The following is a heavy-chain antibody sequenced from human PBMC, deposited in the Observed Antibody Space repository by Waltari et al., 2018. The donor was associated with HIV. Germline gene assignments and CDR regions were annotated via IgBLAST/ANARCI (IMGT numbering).Heavy chain of an antibody. CDR2: IYYSGST. V-gene: IGHV4-59*01. J-gene: IGHJ4*02. CDR3: ARAVVGATSPFDY. CDR1: GGSISSYY. D-gene: IGHD1-26*01. Sequence: QVQLQESGPGLVKPSETLSLTCTVSGGSISSYYWSWIGQPPGKGLEWIGYIYYSGSTNYNPSLKSRVTISVDTSKNQFSLKLSSVTAADTAVYYCARAVVGATSPFDYWGQGTLVTVSS.